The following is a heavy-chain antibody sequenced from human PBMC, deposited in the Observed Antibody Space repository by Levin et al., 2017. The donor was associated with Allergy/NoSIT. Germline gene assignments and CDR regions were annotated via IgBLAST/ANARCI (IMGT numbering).Heavy chain of an antibody. V-gene: IGHV5-51*01. Sequence: PGGSLRLSCKGSGSSFTSYWIGWVRQMPGKGLEWMGIIYPGDSDTRYSPSFQGQVTISADKSISTAYLQWSSLKASDTAMYYCARFGRGYCSSTSCRNWFDPWGQGTLVTVSS. CDR2: IYPGDSDT. CDR1: GSSFTSYW. CDR3: ARFGRGYCSSTSCRNWFDP. J-gene: IGHJ5*02. D-gene: IGHD2-2*01.